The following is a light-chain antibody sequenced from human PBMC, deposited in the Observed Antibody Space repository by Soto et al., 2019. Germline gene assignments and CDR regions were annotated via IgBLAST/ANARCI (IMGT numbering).Light chain of an antibody. CDR3: QQHSKWPIT. V-gene: IGKV3-15*01. Sequence: EIVMTQSPGTLSLSPGETATLSCRASQSVDSNYLARYQQKPGQAPRLLVYGISTRATDIPARFSGSGSGTEFTLTISSLQSEDFGIYYCQQHSKWPITFGQGKRLEI. J-gene: IGKJ5*01. CDR2: GIS. CDR1: QSVDSN.